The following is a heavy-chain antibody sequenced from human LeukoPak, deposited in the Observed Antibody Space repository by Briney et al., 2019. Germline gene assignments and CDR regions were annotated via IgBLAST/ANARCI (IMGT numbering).Heavy chain of an antibody. CDR2: ISSSSSII. D-gene: IGHD1-1*01. Sequence: GGSLRLSCAASEFTFSSYSMNWVRQAPGKGLEWVSYISSSSSIIYYADSVKGRFTISRDNSKNTLYLQMNSLRAEDTAVYYCVKGLVQTTMSYSVDYWGQGALVTVSS. V-gene: IGHV3-48*01. CDR3: VKGLVQTTMSYSVDY. CDR1: EFTFSSYS. J-gene: IGHJ4*02.